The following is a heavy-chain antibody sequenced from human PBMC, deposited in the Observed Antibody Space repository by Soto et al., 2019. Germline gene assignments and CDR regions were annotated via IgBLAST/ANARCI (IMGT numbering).Heavy chain of an antibody. CDR1: GGSFSGYY. Sequence: NPSETLSLTCAVYGGSFSGYYWSWIRQPPGKGLEWIGEISHSGSTNYNPSLKSRVTISVDTSKNQFSLRLSSVTAADTAVYYCARKIRVGQLRVYYYYGMDVWGQGTTVTVSS. D-gene: IGHD1-7*01. J-gene: IGHJ6*02. CDR2: ISHSGST. CDR3: ARKIRVGQLRVYYYYGMDV. V-gene: IGHV4-34*01.